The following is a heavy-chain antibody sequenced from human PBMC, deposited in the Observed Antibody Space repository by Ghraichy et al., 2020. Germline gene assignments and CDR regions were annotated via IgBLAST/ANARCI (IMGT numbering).Heavy chain of an antibody. CDR1: GGSMTSY. CDR2: IYSSGSF. V-gene: IGHV4-4*07. Sequence: GSLRLSCTVSGGSMTSYWIWIRQSAGKGLEWIGRIYSSGSFNYNSSLRSRGTLSVDTSKNQFSLNLKSVTAADTAVYYCARVREGRYGSDYFDTWSQGIVVTVSS. D-gene: IGHD4-17*01. CDR3: ARVREGRYGSDYFDT. J-gene: IGHJ4*02.